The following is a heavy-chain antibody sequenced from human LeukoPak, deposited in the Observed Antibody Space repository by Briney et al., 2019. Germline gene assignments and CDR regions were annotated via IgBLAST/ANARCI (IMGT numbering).Heavy chain of an antibody. CDR3: ARPMSARYFDY. CDR1: GYSFTTYW. D-gene: IGHD6-6*01. Sequence: GESLKISCKGSGYSFTTYWIGWVRQMPGKGLEWMGIIYPDGSDTIYSPSFQGHVTISADKSINTAYLQWSSLKASDTAMYYCARPMSARYFDYWGQGTLVTVSS. J-gene: IGHJ4*02. CDR2: IYPDGSDT. V-gene: IGHV5-51*01.